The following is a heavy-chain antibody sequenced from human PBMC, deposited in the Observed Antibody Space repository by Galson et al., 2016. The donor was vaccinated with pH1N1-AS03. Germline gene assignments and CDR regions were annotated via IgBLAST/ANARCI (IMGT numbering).Heavy chain of an antibody. J-gene: IGHJ2*01. D-gene: IGHD2-15*01. Sequence: SLRLSCAASGFTFNMYTMDWVRRAPGKGLEWISSISSESDAKYYADSVKGRFTISRGNVETALYLQMDSLRGEDTAVYYCVRNRGSRGFHADWYFDVWGPGTVVSVSS. CDR1: GFTFNMYT. CDR3: VRNRGSRGFHADWYFDV. V-gene: IGHV3-48*01. CDR2: ISSESDAK.